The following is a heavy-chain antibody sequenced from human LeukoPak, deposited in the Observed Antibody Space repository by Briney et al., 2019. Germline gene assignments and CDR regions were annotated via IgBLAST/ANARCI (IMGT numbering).Heavy chain of an antibody. D-gene: IGHD3-22*01. Sequence: GGSLRLSCAASGXTFSSYALSWVRQAPGKGLESVSTISGSGGSTYYADSVKGRFTISRDNSKNTLYLQMNSMRAEDTAVYYCAKDIYYYDSSGYSYWYFDLWGRGTLVTVSS. CDR1: GXTFSSYA. CDR2: ISGSGGST. V-gene: IGHV3-23*01. J-gene: IGHJ2*01. CDR3: AKDIYYYDSSGYSYWYFDL.